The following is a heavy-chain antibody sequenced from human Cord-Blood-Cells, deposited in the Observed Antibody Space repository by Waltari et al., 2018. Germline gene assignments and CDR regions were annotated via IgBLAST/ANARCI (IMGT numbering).Heavy chain of an antibody. D-gene: IGHD6-13*01. V-gene: IGHV1-2*04. CDR1: GYTFTGYY. CDR2: INPNSGGT. J-gene: IGHJ4*02. Sequence: QVQLVQSGAEVKKPGASVKVSCKASGYTFTGYYMHWVRQAPGQGLEWMGWINPNSGGTNYAQKFQGWVTMTRDTSISTAYMELSRLRSDDTAVYYCARAGGYISSSWKGGVDYWGQGTLVTVSS. CDR3: ARAGGYISSSWKGGVDY.